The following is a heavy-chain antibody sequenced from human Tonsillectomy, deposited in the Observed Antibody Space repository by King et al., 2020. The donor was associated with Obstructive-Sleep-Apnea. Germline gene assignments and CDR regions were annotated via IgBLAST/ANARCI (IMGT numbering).Heavy chain of an antibody. V-gene: IGHV3-23*04. CDR1: GFTFSSYA. CDR3: AKGRESGYDYHYYYGMDV. J-gene: IGHJ6*02. CDR2: ISGSGGIT. D-gene: IGHD5-12*01. Sequence: DVQLVESGGGLVQPGGSLRLSCAASGFTFSSYAMSWVRQAPGKGLEWVSAISGSGGITYYADSVKGRFTISRDNSKNTLYLQMNSLRAEDTAVYYCAKGRESGYDYHYYYGMDVWGQGTTVTVSS.